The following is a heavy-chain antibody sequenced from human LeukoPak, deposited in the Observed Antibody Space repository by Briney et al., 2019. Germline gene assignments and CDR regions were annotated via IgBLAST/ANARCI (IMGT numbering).Heavy chain of an antibody. CDR1: GYSFTSYW. J-gene: IGHJ6*03. D-gene: IGHD3-3*01. Sequence: PGESRKTSCKGSGYSFTSYWIGWVRQMPGKGLEWMGIIYPGDSDTRYSPSFQGQVTISADKSISTAYLQWSSLKASDTAMYYCARSSSSYDFWSGPYSYYMDLRGHGTMVTVSS. CDR2: IYPGDSDT. V-gene: IGHV5-51*01. CDR3: ARSSSSYDFWSGPYSYYMDL.